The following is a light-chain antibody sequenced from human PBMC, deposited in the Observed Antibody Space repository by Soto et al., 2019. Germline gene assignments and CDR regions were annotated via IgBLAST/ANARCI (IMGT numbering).Light chain of an antibody. CDR2: WAS. V-gene: IGKV4-1*01. Sequence: DFVTTQSPDSLAVSLGERATINCKSSQSVLYSTNNKNYLAWYQQKPGQPPKLLIYWASTRESGVPDRFSGSGSGTDFTLTISSLQAEDVALYFCQQYYTNPFTFGGGTKVEIK. CDR1: QSVLYSTNNKNY. J-gene: IGKJ4*01. CDR3: QQYYTNPFT.